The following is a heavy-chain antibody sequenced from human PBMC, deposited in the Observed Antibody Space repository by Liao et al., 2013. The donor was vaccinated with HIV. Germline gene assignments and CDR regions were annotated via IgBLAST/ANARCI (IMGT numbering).Heavy chain of an antibody. J-gene: IGHJ4*02. CDR3: ARALAYDFWSGPGRVDY. Sequence: QVQLQQWGAGLLKPSETLSLTCAVYGGSFSGYYWTWIRQPPGKGLEWIGEINHSGSTNYNPSLKSRVTISVDTSKNQFSLKLSSVTAADTAVYYCARALAYDFWSGPGRVDYWGQGTLVTVSS. CDR2: INHSGST. CDR1: GGSFSGYY. D-gene: IGHD3-3*01. V-gene: IGHV4-34*01.